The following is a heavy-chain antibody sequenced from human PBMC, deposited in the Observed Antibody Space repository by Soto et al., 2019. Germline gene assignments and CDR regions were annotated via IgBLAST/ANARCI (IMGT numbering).Heavy chain of an antibody. CDR1: GFTFSSYG. J-gene: IGHJ6*03. CDR2: ISYDGSNK. Sequence: GGSLRLSCAASGFTFSSYGMHWVRQAPGKGLEWVAVISYDGSNKYYADSVKGRFTISRDNSKNTLYLQMNSLRAEDTAVYYCASIKIVLMVYAQYYMDVWGKGTTVTVSS. CDR3: ASIKIVLMVYAQYYMDV. V-gene: IGHV3-30*03. D-gene: IGHD2-8*01.